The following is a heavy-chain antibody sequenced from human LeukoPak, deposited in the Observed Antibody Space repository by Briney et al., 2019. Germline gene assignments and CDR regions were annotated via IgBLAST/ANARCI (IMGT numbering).Heavy chain of an antibody. J-gene: IGHJ4*02. CDR3: ASPAHTRVSSFDY. CDR2: INHSGST. V-gene: IGHV4-34*01. D-gene: IGHD5/OR15-5a*01. Sequence: KTSETLSLTCAVYGGSFSGYYWSWIRQPPGKGLEWIGEINHSGSTNYNPSLKSRVTISVDTSKNQFSLKLSSVTAADTAVYYCASPAHTRVSSFDYWGQGTLVTVSS. CDR1: GGSFSGYY.